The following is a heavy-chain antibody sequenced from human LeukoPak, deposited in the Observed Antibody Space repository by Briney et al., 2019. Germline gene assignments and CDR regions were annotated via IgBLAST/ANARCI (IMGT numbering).Heavy chain of an antibody. CDR2: IKVDGTFT. CDR3: AASDYFHF. V-gene: IGHV3-74*01. CDR1: GFTFDDYA. J-gene: IGHJ4*02. Sequence: PGGSLRLSCAASGFTFDDYAMHWVRQAPGKGLVWVSRIKVDGTFTSYADSVKGRFTVSRDNAKNTSYLQMNSLRVEDTAVYYCAASDYFHFWGQGTLVIVSS. D-gene: IGHD2-21*01.